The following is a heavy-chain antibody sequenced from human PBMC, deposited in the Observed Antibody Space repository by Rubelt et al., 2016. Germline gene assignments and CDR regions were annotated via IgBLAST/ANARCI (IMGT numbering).Heavy chain of an antibody. J-gene: IGHJ5*02. D-gene: IGHD6-13*01. Sequence: QVQLQQWGAGLLKPSETLSLTCAVYGGSFSGYYWSWLRQPPGKGLEWIGEINHSRSTNYNPSLKSRVTIAVDTSKNQCSLKLSSVTAADTAVYDCARGLARAAAAPRRLWFDPWGQGTLVTVSS. V-gene: IGHV4-34*01. CDR1: GGSFSGYY. CDR3: ARGLARAAAAPRRLWFDP. CDR2: INHSRST.